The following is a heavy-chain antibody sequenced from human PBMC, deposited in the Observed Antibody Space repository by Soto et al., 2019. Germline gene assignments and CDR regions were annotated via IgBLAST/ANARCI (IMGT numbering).Heavy chain of an antibody. D-gene: IGHD3-22*01. Sequence: KASETLSLTCTVSGGSISSGDYYWSWIRQPPGKGLEWIGYIYYSGSTYYNPSLKSRVTISVDTSKNQFSLKLSSVTAADTAVYYCASSAPAITMTFDPWGQGTLVTVSS. J-gene: IGHJ5*02. V-gene: IGHV4-30-4*01. CDR3: ASSAPAITMTFDP. CDR1: GGSISSGDYY. CDR2: IYYSGST.